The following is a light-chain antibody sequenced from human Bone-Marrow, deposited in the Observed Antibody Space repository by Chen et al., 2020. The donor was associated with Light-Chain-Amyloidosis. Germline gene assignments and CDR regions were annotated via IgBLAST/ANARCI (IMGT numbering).Light chain of an antibody. Sequence: SYVLTLPSSVSVAPGQTATIACGGNNIGSTSVHWYQQTPGQAPLLVVHDDSDRPSGIPERLSGSNSGNTATLTISRVEAGDEAGYYCQVWDRGSDRPVFGGGTKLTVL. J-gene: IGLJ3*02. CDR2: DDS. CDR3: QVWDRGSDRPV. V-gene: IGLV3-21*02. CDR1: NIGSTS.